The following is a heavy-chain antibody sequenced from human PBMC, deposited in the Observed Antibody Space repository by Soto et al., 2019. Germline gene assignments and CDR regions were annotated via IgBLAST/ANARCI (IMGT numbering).Heavy chain of an antibody. J-gene: IGHJ4*02. CDR3: ARHYDFWSGYLGY. V-gene: IGHV4-39*01. Sequence: GSISSRSNYWGWIRQPPGKGLEWIGSIYYSGSTYYNPSLKSRVTVSVNTSKNQFSLKLSSVTAADTAVYYCARHYDFWSGYLGYWGQGTLVTVSS. CDR1: GSISSRSNY. CDR2: IYYSGST. D-gene: IGHD3-3*01.